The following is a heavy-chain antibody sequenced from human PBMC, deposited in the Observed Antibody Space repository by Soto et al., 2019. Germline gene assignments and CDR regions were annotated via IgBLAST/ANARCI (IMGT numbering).Heavy chain of an antibody. J-gene: IGHJ5*01. Sequence: SETLSLTCSVSGDSISNLDYFWAWIRQPPGQALEYIGYIYKSATTYYNPSFESRVAISVDTSKSQFSLNVTTVTAADTAVYFCARGRYCLTGRCFPNWFDSWGQGALVTVSS. D-gene: IGHD7-27*01. CDR3: ARGRYCLTGRCFPNWFDS. CDR2: IYKSATT. CDR1: GDSISNLDYF. V-gene: IGHV4-30-4*01.